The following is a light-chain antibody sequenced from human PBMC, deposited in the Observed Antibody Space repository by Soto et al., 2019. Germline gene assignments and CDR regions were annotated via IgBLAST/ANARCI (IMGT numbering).Light chain of an antibody. CDR2: GAS. CDR3: QQYGSSYT. V-gene: IGKV3-20*01. J-gene: IGKJ2*01. Sequence: EIVLTQSPGTLSLSPGERATLSSRASQSVSSSYLAWYQQKPGQAPRLLIYGASSRATGIPDRFSGSGSVTDFTLTISRLEADDFAVYYCQQYGSSYTFGQGTKLEIK. CDR1: QSVSSSY.